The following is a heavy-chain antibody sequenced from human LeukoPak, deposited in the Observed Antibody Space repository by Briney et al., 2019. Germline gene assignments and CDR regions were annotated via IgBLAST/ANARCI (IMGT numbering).Heavy chain of an antibody. CDR3: ARDDYGDLQYFED. J-gene: IGHJ4*02. Sequence: GASVTVSCKASGYIFTDFFLHWVRQAPGQGLEWMGLVNPNDGGTIYAQNFQGRVTLTRDTSISTAYMELSRLRSDDTAVYYCARDDYGDLQYFEDWGQGTLVTVSS. D-gene: IGHD4-17*01. CDR1: GYIFTDFF. V-gene: IGHV1-2*02. CDR2: VNPNDGGT.